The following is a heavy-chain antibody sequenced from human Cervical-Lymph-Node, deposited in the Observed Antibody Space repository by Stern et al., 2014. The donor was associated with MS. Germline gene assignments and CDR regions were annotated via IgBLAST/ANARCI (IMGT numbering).Heavy chain of an antibody. D-gene: IGHD6-13*01. CDR1: GYSLSSGAYY. Sequence: VQQQASGQGLVKPSQTLSLTSTVSGYSLSSGAYYWTWIRQHPGTCIVWISNVFYRGSTHYNTSLKRRRTLTSDQSNRQFSLRLTSVTAADTAMYYCAREWRSSQYYGLDVWGQGTTVTVS. V-gene: IGHV4-31*03. CDR2: VFYRGST. J-gene: IGHJ6*02. CDR3: AREWRSSQYYGLDV.